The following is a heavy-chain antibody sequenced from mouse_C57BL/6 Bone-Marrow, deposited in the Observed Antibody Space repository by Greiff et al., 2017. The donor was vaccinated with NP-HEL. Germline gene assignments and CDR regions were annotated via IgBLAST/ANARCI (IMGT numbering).Heavy chain of an antibody. V-gene: IGHV2-2*01. CDR2: IWSGGST. CDR1: GFSLTSYG. CDR3: ASRDYYGSRGDAMDY. D-gene: IGHD1-1*01. J-gene: IGHJ4*01. Sequence: QVQLQQSGPGLVQPSQSLSITCTVSGFSLTSYGVHWVRQSPGKGLEWLGVIWSGGSTDYNAALISRLSISKDNSKSQVFVKMNSLQADDTAIYYCASRDYYGSRGDAMDYWGQGTSVTVSS.